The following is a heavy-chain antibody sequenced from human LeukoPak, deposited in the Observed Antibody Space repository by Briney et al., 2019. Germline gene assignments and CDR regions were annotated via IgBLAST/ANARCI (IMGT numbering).Heavy chain of an antibody. CDR1: GGSISSGDYY. D-gene: IGHD4-23*01. CDR3: ARGGPNDYGGNYDY. CDR2: IYYSGST. J-gene: IGHJ4*02. V-gene: IGHV4-39*07. Sequence: SETLSLTCTVSGGSISSGDYYWSWIRQPPGKGLEWIGSIYYSGSTYYNPSLKSRVTISVDTSKNQFSLKLSSVTAADTAVYYCARGGPNDYGGNYDYWGQGTLVTVSS.